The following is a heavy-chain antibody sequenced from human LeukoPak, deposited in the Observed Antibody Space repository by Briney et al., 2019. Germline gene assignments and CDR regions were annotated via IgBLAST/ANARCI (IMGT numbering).Heavy chain of an antibody. D-gene: IGHD5-18*01. Sequence: SETLSLTCTVSGGSISSYYWSWIRQPPGKGLEWIGYIYYSGSTNYNPSLKSRVTISVDTSKNQFSLKLSSVTAADTAVYYCARDHSYGYNYYYGMDVWGQGTTVTVSS. CDR3: ARDHSYGYNYYYGMDV. CDR2: IYYSGST. CDR1: GGSISSYY. J-gene: IGHJ6*02. V-gene: IGHV4-59*01.